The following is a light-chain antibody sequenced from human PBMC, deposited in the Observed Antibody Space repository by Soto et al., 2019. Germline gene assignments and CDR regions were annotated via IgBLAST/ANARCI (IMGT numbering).Light chain of an antibody. V-gene: IGKV3-11*01. CDR1: QSVTFY. J-gene: IGKJ2*01. CDR2: DTS. CDR3: QQRGTWPPT. Sequence: EIVLTQSPATLSLSPGQRATLSCRASQSVTFYLACYQQKPGQAPMLLIYDTSNRATGIPARFSGSGSGTEFTLTISSLEPGDFAVYYCQQRGTWPPTFGQGTKLEIK.